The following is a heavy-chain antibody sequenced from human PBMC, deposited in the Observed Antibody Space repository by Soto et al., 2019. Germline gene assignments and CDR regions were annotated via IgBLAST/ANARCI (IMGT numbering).Heavy chain of an antibody. J-gene: IGHJ4*02. CDR1: GFTFSDAS. CDR3: ARSGPDGADSFDL. Sequence: EVQLVESGGGLVQHGESLRLSGLASGFTFSDASMNWLRQAPGSGMEWLSYISGSDTSIYYADSVRGRVTISSDNARNSLFLHIIGLRHDYTAVYYCARSGPDGADSFDLWGQVTPVTVAS. D-gene: IGHD1-26*01. CDR2: ISGSDTSI. V-gene: IGHV3-48*02.